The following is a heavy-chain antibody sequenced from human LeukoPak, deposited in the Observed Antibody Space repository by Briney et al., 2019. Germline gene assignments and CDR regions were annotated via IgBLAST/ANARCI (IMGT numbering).Heavy chain of an antibody. V-gene: IGHV5-51*01. CDR2: IYPGESDT. Sequence: GESLKISCKGSGYSFTSYWIGWVRQMPGKGIEWRGFIYPGESDTRDSPSFQGQVTISADKSISTAYLQWSSLKASDTAMYYCARHSTEWGYCSGGSCYSAGGYYYGMDVWGQGTTVTVSS. CDR3: ARHSTEWGYCSGGSCYSAGGYYYGMDV. CDR1: GYSFTSYW. J-gene: IGHJ6*02. D-gene: IGHD2-15*01.